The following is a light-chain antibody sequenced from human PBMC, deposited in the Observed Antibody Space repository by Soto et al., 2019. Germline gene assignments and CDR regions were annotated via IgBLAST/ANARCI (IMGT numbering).Light chain of an antibody. CDR3: QQYYSFPRT. V-gene: IGKV1-39*01. Sequence: DIQMTQSPSSLSASAGDRVTITCRASQSISNYLNWFQQKPGKAPKLLIYDASSLESGVPSRFSGSGSGTEFTLTISCLQSEDFATYYCQQYYSFPRTFGQGTKVDIK. CDR2: DAS. J-gene: IGKJ1*01. CDR1: QSISNY.